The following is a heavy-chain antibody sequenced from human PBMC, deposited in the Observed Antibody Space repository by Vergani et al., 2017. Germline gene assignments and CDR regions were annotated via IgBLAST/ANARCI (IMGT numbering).Heavy chain of an antibody. Sequence: EVQLLESGGGLVQPGGSLRLSCAASGFTFSSYAMSWVRQAPGKGLEWVSAISGSGGSTYYADSVKGRFTISRENAKNSLYLQMNSLRAGDTAVYYCARGGHSSSWYYFDYWGQGTLVTVSS. CDR1: GFTFSSYA. D-gene: IGHD6-13*01. CDR3: ARGGHSSSWYYFDY. J-gene: IGHJ4*02. V-gene: IGHV3-23*01. CDR2: ISGSGGST.